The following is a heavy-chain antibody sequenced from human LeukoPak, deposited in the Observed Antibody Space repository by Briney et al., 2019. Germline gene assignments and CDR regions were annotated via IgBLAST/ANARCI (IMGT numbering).Heavy chain of an antibody. CDR1: GGTFSSYA. V-gene: IGHV1-69*04. J-gene: IGHJ4*02. Sequence: GASVKVSCKASGGTFSSYAISWVRQAPGQGLEWMGRMIPILGIANYAQKFQGRVTMTRDTSTSTVYMELSSLRSEDTAVYYCARATRRRLGATTSRMDYFAYWGQGTLVTVSS. D-gene: IGHD1-26*01. CDR2: MIPILGIA. CDR3: ARATRRRLGATTSRMDYFAY.